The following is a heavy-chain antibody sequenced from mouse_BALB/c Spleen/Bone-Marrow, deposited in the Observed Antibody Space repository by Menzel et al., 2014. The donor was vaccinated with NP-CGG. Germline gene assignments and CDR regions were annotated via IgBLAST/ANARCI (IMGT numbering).Heavy chain of an antibody. CDR2: IDPANGNT. J-gene: IGHJ3*01. Sequence: VQLKESGAEPVKPGASVKLSCTASGFNIKDTYMHWVKQRPEQGLEWIGRIDPANGNTKYDPKFQGKATITADTSSNTAYLQLSSLTSEDTAVYYCARLDLSAYWGQGTLVTVSA. CDR1: GFNIKDTY. V-gene: IGHV14-3*02. CDR3: ARLDLSAY.